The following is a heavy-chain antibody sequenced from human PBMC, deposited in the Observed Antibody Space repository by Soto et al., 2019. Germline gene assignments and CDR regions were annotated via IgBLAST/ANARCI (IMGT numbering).Heavy chain of an antibody. D-gene: IGHD2-2*01. V-gene: IGHV1-18*04. CDR3: ATDERDDCSSINCHYFDH. J-gene: IGHJ4*02. CDR2: SSFYNGKK. CDR1: GTTYG. Sequence: QVQLVQSGGEVKKPGASVKVSCKAVGTTYGFSWVRQAPGQGLEWMGWSSFYNGKKNNAPKLQGRITLTTDTSTDTAYMELRSLRSDDTAVYFCATDERDDCSSINCHYFDHWGQGALVTVSS.